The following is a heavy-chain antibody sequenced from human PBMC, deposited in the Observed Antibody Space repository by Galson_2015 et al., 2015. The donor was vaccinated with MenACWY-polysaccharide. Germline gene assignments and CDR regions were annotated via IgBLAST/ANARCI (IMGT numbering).Heavy chain of an antibody. CDR2: IYTSGST. J-gene: IGHJ1*01. Sequence: SETLSLTCTVSGGSISSYYWSWIRQPAGKGLEWIGRIYTSGSTNYNPSLKSRVTMSVDTSKNQFSLKLSSVTAADTAVYYCARGPSIAARARAEYFQHWGQGTLVTVSS. CDR3: ARGPSIAARARAEYFQH. CDR1: GGSISSYY. D-gene: IGHD6-6*01. V-gene: IGHV4-4*07.